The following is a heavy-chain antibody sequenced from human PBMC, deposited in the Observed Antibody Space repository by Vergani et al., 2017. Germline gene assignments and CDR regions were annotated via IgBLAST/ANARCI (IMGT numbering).Heavy chain of an antibody. Sequence: QVQLVESGGGVVQRGGSLRLSCATSGFTLSNYDMQWIRQGPGKGLEFVAFIQLYGSNQYYADSVKARFTLSRDFSKNTLYLQMNSLRTDDTATYYCAKHFRGWGIDYWGQGTQVIVSS. CDR3: AKHFRGWGIDY. CDR2: IQLYGSNQ. CDR1: GFTLSNYD. V-gene: IGHV3-30*02. J-gene: IGHJ4*02. D-gene: IGHD3-16*01.